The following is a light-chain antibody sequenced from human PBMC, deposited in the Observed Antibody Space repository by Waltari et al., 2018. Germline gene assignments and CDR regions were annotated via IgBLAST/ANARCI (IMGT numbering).Light chain of an antibody. V-gene: IGKV3-20*01. CDR1: QSVGSSY. CDR2: GAS. Sequence: ENVLTQSPGTLSLSPGERAILSCRASQSVGSSYFAWYQQKPSQAPRLLIYGASSRATGIPDRFSGSGSGTDFTLTISKLEPEDFAVYYCHSPGTFGQGTKVEI. J-gene: IGKJ1*01. CDR3: HSPGT.